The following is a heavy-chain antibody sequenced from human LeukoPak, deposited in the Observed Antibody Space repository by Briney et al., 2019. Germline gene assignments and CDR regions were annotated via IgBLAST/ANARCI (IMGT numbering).Heavy chain of an antibody. CDR2: IHYSGST. CDR3: ASSAWQWLVPYYYYGMDV. V-gene: IGHV4-59*08. Sequence: PSETLSLTCTVSGGSISSYYWSWIRQPPGKGLEWIGYIHYSGSTNYNPSLKSRVTISVDTSKNQFSLKLSSVTAADKAVYYCASSAWQWLVPYYYYGMDVWGQGTTVTVSS. D-gene: IGHD6-19*01. CDR1: GGSISSYY. J-gene: IGHJ6*02.